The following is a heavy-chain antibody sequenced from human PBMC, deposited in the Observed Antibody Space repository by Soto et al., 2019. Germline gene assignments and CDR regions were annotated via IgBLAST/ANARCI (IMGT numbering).Heavy chain of an antibody. J-gene: IGHJ6*02. CDR1: GFTFSNAW. V-gene: IGHV3-15*07. Sequence: GGSLRLSCAASGFTFSNAWMNWVRQAPGKGLEWVGRIKSKTDGGTTDYAAPVKGRFTISRDDSKNTLYLQMNSLKTEDTAVYYCTTVVAAAGTGEYYYYYSGMDVWGQGTTVTAP. CDR3: TTVVAAAGTGEYYYYYSGMDV. CDR2: IKSKTDGGTT. D-gene: IGHD6-13*01.